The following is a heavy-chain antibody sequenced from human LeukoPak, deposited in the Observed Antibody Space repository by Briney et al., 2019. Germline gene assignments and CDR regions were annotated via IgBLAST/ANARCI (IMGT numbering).Heavy chain of an antibody. CDR1: GGTFSSYA. CDR2: IIPIFGTA. V-gene: IGHV1-69*05. Sequence: SVKVSCKASGGTFSSYAISWVRQAPGQGLEWMGGIIPIFGTANYAQKFQGRVTITRNTSISTAYMELSSLRSEDTAVYYCARNAYYYDSSGYYYPRRFDYWGQGTLVTVSS. J-gene: IGHJ4*02. D-gene: IGHD3-22*01. CDR3: ARNAYYYDSSGYYYPRRFDY.